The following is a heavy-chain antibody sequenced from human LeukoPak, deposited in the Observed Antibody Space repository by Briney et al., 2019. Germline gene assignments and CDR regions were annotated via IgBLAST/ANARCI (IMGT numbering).Heavy chain of an antibody. J-gene: IGHJ6*02. V-gene: IGHV3-20*04. CDR3: ARVNYGDYWYYGMDV. Sequence: GRSLRLSCAASGFTFDDYGMSWVRQAPGKGLEWVSGINWNGGSTGYADSVKGRFTISRDNAKNSLYLQMNSLRAEDTAVYYCARVNYGDYWYYGMDVWGQGTTVTVSS. CDR1: GFTFDDYG. CDR2: INWNGGST. D-gene: IGHD4-17*01.